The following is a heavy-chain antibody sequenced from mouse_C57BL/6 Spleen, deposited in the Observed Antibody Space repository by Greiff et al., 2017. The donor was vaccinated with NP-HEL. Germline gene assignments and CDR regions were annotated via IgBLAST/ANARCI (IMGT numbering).Heavy chain of an antibody. D-gene: IGHD1-1*01. J-gene: IGHJ3*01. CDR2: IYPGDGDT. CDR1: GYAFSSSW. Sequence: QVQLQQSGPELVKPGASVKISCKASGYAFSSSWMNWVKQRPGKGLEWIGRIYPGDGDTNYNGKVKGKATLTADKASSTAYMQLSSLTSEDSAVYFCASNYGSSYTAYWGQGTLVTVSA. V-gene: IGHV1-82*01. CDR3: ASNYGSSYTAY.